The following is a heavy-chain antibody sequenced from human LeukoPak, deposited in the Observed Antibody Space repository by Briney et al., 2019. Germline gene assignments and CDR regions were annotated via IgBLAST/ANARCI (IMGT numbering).Heavy chain of an antibody. Sequence: PGGSLRLSCAASGFTFSSYGMHWVRQAPGKGLEWVAFIRYNGSTKYYADSVKGRFTISRDNSKNTLYLQMNSLRAEDTAVYYCAKTQFRYSSSWYQSYYYYYFMDVWGKGTTVTISS. J-gene: IGHJ6*03. CDR1: GFTFSSYG. CDR3: AKTQFRYSSSWYQSYYYYYFMDV. V-gene: IGHV3-30*02. D-gene: IGHD6-13*01. CDR2: IRYNGSTK.